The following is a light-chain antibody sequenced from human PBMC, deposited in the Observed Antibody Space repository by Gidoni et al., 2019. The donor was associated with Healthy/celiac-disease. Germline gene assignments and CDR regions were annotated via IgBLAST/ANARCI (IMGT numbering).Light chain of an antibody. CDR2: AAS. Sequence: DIQMTQSPSSLSASVGDRVTITCRASQSISSYLNWYQQKPGKAPKLLIYAASSLQSGVPSRFSCSGSGTDFTLTISSLQPEDFATYYCQQSYSTPWTFGQGPKVEIK. J-gene: IGKJ1*01. V-gene: IGKV1-39*01. CDR1: QSISSY. CDR3: QQSYSTPWT.